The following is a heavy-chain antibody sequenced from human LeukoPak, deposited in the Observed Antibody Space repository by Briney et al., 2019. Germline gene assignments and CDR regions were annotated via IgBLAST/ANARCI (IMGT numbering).Heavy chain of an antibody. V-gene: IGHV3-21*01. CDR3: ARDFKDGPPFDY. D-gene: IGHD5-24*01. Sequence: GGSLRLSCAASGFTFSSYSMNWVRQAPGKGLEWVSSISSSSSYIYYADSVKGRFTISRDNAKNSLYLQMNSLRAEDTAVYYCARDFKDGPPFDYWGQGTLVTVSS. J-gene: IGHJ4*02. CDR2: ISSSSSYI. CDR1: GFTFSSYS.